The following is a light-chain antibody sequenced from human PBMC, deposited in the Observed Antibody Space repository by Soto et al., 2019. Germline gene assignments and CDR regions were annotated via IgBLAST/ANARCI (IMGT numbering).Light chain of an antibody. CDR2: DAS. V-gene: IGKV3-11*01. CDR3: QQRSNWPLT. CDR1: QSVSGS. Sequence: EIVLTQSPATLSLSPGERATLSCRASQSVSGSLAWYQQKPGQAPRLLIYDASNRATGIPARFTGSGSGTEFTLTISSLEPEDFAVYNCQQRSNWPLTFGGGTKVEIK. J-gene: IGKJ4*01.